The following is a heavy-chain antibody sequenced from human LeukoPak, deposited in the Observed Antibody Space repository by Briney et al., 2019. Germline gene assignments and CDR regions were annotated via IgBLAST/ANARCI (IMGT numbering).Heavy chain of an antibody. D-gene: IGHD2-15*01. V-gene: IGHV4-59*08. CDR2: IYYSGST. CDR1: GDSINSDY. Sequence: SETLSLTCTVSGDSINSDYWNWIRQPPGKGLEWIGFIYYSGSTNYNPSLKSRVTISVDASRSHFSLKLNSVTAADTAVYYCARRMKLAAKGDAFDIWGQGTMVTVSS. J-gene: IGHJ3*02. CDR3: ARRMKLAAKGDAFDI.